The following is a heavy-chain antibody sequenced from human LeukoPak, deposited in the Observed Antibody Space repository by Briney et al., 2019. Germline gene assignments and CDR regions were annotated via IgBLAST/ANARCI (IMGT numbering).Heavy chain of an antibody. J-gene: IGHJ4*02. V-gene: IGHV4-34*01. D-gene: IGHD6-13*01. CDR2: INHSGST. Sequence: SETLSLTCAVYGGSFSGYYWSWIRQPPGKGLEWIGEINHSGSTNYNPSLKSRVTISVDTSKNQFSLKLSSVTAADTAVYYCARGLQQPQQVGHDYWGQGTLVTVSS. CDR3: ARGLQQPQQVGHDY. CDR1: GGSFSGYY.